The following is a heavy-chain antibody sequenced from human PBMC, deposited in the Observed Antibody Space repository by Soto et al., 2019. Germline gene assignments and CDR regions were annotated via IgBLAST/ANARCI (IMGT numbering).Heavy chain of an antibody. D-gene: IGHD1-26*01. Sequence: QVQLVESGGGVVQPGRSLRLSCAASGFTFSSYAMHWVRQAPGKGLEWVAVISYDGSNKYYADSVKGRFTISRDNSKNTLYLQMNSLRAQDTAVYYCARDRSGSYCPGYFDYWGQGTLVTVSS. V-gene: IGHV3-30-3*01. J-gene: IGHJ4*02. CDR1: GFTFSSYA. CDR2: ISYDGSNK. CDR3: ARDRSGSYCPGYFDY.